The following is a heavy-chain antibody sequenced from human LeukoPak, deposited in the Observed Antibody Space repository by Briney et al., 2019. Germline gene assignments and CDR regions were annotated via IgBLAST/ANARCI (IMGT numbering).Heavy chain of an antibody. CDR2: INPNSGGT. Sequence: ASVKVSCKASGYTFTGYYMHWVRQAPGQGLEWMGWINPNSGGTNYAQKFQGRVTMTRDTSISTAYMELSRLSSDDTAVYYCARRHYGSGSYPLRYWGQGTLVTVSS. CDR3: ARRHYGSGSYPLRY. J-gene: IGHJ4*02. V-gene: IGHV1-2*02. CDR1: GYTFTGYY. D-gene: IGHD3-10*01.